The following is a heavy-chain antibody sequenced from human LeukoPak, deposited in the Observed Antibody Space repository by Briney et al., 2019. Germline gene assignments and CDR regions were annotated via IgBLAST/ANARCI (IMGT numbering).Heavy chain of an antibody. Sequence: PSQTLSLTCAVSGGSISSGGYSWSWIRQPPGKGLEWIGYIYHSGSTYYNPSLKSRVTISVDRSKNQFSLKLSSVTAADTAVYYCARMDFWSGYLNYWAQGTLVTVSS. V-gene: IGHV4-30-2*01. D-gene: IGHD3-3*01. J-gene: IGHJ4*02. CDR1: GGSISSGGYS. CDR3: ARMDFWSGYLNY. CDR2: IYHSGST.